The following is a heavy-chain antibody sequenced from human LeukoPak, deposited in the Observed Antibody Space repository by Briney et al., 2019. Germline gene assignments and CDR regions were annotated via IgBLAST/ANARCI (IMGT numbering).Heavy chain of an antibody. Sequence: PGGSLRLSCEGSGFTFDDYGMSWVRQPPGKGLEWVSFISGSGSDIFYADSVKGRFTISRDNAKNSVSLQMDSLRGDDTAVYYCARDIGGSYSAIDYWSQGTLVTVSS. V-gene: IGHV3-21*05. CDR1: GFTFDDYG. CDR2: ISGSGSDI. D-gene: IGHD1-26*01. CDR3: ARDIGGSYSAIDY. J-gene: IGHJ4*02.